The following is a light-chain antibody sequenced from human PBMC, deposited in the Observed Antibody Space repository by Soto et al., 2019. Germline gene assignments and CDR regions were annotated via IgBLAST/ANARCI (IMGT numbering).Light chain of an antibody. CDR2: AAS. CDR3: QQSYSPPPIT. Sequence: DIQLTQSASFLSASLGDRVTITCRASQDISDYLAWYQQRPVKAPKLLIYAASTLQSGVPSRFSGSGSGTDFTLTISTLQPEDFATYYCQQSYSPPPITFGQGTRLEIK. V-gene: IGKV1-39*01. J-gene: IGKJ5*01. CDR1: QDISDY.